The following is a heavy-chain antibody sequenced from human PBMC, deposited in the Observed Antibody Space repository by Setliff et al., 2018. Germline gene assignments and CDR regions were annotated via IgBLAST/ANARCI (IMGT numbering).Heavy chain of an antibody. CDR3: ARDPRGYSGFDRFRGAFNI. V-gene: IGHV1-18*01. J-gene: IGHJ3*02. CDR1: GYTFKTYG. D-gene: IGHD5-12*01. CDR2: ISPYNGNT. Sequence: ASVKVSCKASGYTFKTYGFTWVRQAPGQGLEWMGWISPYNGNTNSAQKFQGRVTMTRDTSTATAYMERRGLRSDDTAVYYCARDPRGYSGFDRFRGAFNIWGQGTMVTVSS.